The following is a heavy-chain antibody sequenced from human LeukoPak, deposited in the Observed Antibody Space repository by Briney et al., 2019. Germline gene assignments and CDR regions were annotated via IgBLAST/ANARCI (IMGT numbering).Heavy chain of an antibody. D-gene: IGHD4-17*01. V-gene: IGHV4-30-2*01. Sequence: SETLSLTCAVSGGSISSGGYSWSWIRQPPGKGLEWIGYIYHSGSTYYNPSLKSRVTISVDRSNNQFSLKLSSVTAADTAVYCRGRGGGGWGVTTLPPDYWGQGTLVTVSS. CDR1: GGSISSGGYS. CDR2: IYHSGST. CDR3: GRGGGGWGVTTLPPDY. J-gene: IGHJ4*02.